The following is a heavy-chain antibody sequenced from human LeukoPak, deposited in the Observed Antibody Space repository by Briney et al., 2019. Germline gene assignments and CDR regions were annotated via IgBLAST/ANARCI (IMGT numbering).Heavy chain of an antibody. V-gene: IGHV1-24*01. D-gene: IGHD5-24*01. CDR1: GYTLTELS. J-gene: IGHJ1*01. Sequence: GASVKVSCKVSGYTLTELSMHWVRQAPGKGLEWMGGFDPEDGETIYAEKFQGRVTMTEDTSTDTAYMELSSLRSEDTTVYYCAKDGEMATISIYFQHWGQGTLVTVS. CDR2: FDPEDGET. CDR3: AKDGEMATISIYFQH.